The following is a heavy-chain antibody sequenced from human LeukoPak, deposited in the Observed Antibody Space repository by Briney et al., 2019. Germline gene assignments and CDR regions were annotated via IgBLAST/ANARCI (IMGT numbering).Heavy chain of an antibody. J-gene: IGHJ4*02. CDR1: GFTFSSYD. CDR2: IGTAGDT. Sequence: GGSLRLSCAASGFTFSSYDMHWVRQATGKGLEWVSAIGTAGDTYYPGSVKGRFTISRENAKNSLYLQMNSLRAGDTAVYYCAREWLPSQNFDYWGQGTLVTVSS. V-gene: IGHV3-13*01. D-gene: IGHD5-12*01. CDR3: AREWLPSQNFDY.